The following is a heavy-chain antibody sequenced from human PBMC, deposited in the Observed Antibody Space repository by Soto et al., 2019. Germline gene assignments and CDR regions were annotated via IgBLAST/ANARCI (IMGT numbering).Heavy chain of an antibody. V-gene: IGHV1-18*04. CDR2: SSAYNGNT. Sequence: QVPLVQSGAEVKKPGASVKVSCKASGYTFTSYGISWVRQAPGQGLEWMGWSSAYNGNTNYAQNVQGRVTMTTDTSTSTAYTELRSLRSDDTAVYYCARDGRGSSWLGGNWFDPWGQGTLVTVSS. CDR1: GYTFTSYG. D-gene: IGHD6-13*01. J-gene: IGHJ5*02. CDR3: ARDGRGSSWLGGNWFDP.